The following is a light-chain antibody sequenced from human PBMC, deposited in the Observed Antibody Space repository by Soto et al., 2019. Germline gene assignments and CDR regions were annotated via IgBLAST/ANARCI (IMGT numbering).Light chain of an antibody. Sequence: QSVLTQPPSVSGATEQRVTISCTGSSSNIGAGSDVHGYQQLPVTAPKLLIYGKSNRPSGVPDRFSGSKSGTSAALAITGLQAEDEADYSCQSYDSSLSGSVFGGGTKLTVL. CDR2: GKS. CDR1: SSNIGAGSD. V-gene: IGLV1-40*01. J-gene: IGLJ3*02. CDR3: QSYDSSLSGSV.